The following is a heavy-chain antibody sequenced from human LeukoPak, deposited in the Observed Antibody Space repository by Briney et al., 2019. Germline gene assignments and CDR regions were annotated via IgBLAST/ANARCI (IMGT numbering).Heavy chain of an antibody. CDR3: ARAPIEWELGINWFDP. CDR1: GGSISSYY. Sequence: SETLSLTCTVSGGSISSYYWSWIRQPPGKGLEWIGYIYYSGSTNYNPSLKSRVTISVDTSKNQFSLKLSSVTAADTAVYYCARAPIEWELGINWFDPWGQGTLVTVSS. CDR2: IYYSGST. D-gene: IGHD1-26*01. J-gene: IGHJ5*02. V-gene: IGHV4-59*01.